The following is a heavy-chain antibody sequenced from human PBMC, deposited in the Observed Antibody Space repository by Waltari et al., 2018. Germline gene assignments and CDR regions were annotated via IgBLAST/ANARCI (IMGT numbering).Heavy chain of an antibody. D-gene: IGHD6-13*01. CDR1: GITFSSYA. CDR2: ISGSGGST. J-gene: IGHJ4*02. V-gene: IGHV3-23*01. CDR3: ASKATGLHYFDN. Sequence: EVQLLASGGGLVQPGGSLRLSCAASGITFSSYAMSWVRQAPGKGLERVSAISGSGGSTYYADSVKGRFTISSDNSKNTLYLQMNSLRAEDTAVYYCASKATGLHYFDNWGQGTLATVSS.